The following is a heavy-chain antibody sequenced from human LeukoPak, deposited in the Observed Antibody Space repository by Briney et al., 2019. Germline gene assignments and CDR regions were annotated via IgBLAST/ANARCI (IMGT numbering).Heavy chain of an antibody. Sequence: SETLSLTCTVSGGSISSYYWSWIRQPPGKGLEWVGYIYYSGSTYYNPSLKSRVTISVDTSKNQFSLKLSSVTAADTAVYYCARGPYCSGGSCYWFDPWGQGTLVTVSS. CDR1: GGSISSYY. J-gene: IGHJ5*02. D-gene: IGHD2-15*01. CDR2: IYYSGST. CDR3: ARGPYCSGGSCYWFDP. V-gene: IGHV4-59*12.